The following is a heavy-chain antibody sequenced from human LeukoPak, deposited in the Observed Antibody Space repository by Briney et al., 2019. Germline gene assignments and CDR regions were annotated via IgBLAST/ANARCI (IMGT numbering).Heavy chain of an antibody. V-gene: IGHV4-34*01. J-gene: IGHJ4*02. D-gene: IGHD3-22*01. CDR2: INHSGST. Sequence: PSETLPLTCAVYGGSFSGYYWSWTRQPPGKGLEWIGEINHSGSTNYNPSLKSRVTISVDTSKNQFSLKLSSVTAADTAVYYCARTYDLYYFDYWGQGTLVTVSS. CDR1: GGSFSGYY. CDR3: ARTYDLYYFDY.